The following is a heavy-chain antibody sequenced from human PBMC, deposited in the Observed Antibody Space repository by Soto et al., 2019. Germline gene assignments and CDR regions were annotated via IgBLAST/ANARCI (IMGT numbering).Heavy chain of an antibody. Sequence: HPGGSLRLSCAASGFDASVNYMTWVRQAPGKGLEWVSAINSAGSTFYADSVKGRFTISRDNSKNTLYLQMNSLRVEDTAMYYCVRENYYYGMDVWGQGTAVT. J-gene: IGHJ6*02. CDR2: INSAGST. CDR3: VRENYYYGMDV. V-gene: IGHV3-66*01. CDR1: GFDASVNY.